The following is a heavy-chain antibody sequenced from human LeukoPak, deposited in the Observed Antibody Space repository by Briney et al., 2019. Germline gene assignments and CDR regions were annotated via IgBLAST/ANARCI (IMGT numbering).Heavy chain of an antibody. CDR3: ARDISYYEFWSGYYRVDIYYYYMDV. CDR1: GGTFTGYY. D-gene: IGHD3-3*01. J-gene: IGHJ6*03. CDR2: INPNRGGI. V-gene: IGHV1-2*02. Sequence: GASAKVSCKASGGTFTGYYMHWVRQAPGQGLEWMGWINPNRGGIKYAQKFQGRVTMTRDTSISTAYLELSRLRSDDTAVYYCARDISYYEFWSGYYRVDIYYYYMDVWGKGTTVTVSS.